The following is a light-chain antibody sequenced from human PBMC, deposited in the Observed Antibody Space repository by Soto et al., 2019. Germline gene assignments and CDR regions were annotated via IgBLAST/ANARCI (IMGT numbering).Light chain of an antibody. Sequence: QSVLTQPPSASGSPGQSVTISCTGTSSDVGGYRYVSWYQQHPGKAPKLIIYEVSKRPSGVPDRFSGSKSANTASLTVSGLQAEDEADYYCNSYAGGSDVFGTGTKVTVL. V-gene: IGLV2-8*01. J-gene: IGLJ1*01. CDR3: NSYAGGSDV. CDR1: SSDVGGYRY. CDR2: EVS.